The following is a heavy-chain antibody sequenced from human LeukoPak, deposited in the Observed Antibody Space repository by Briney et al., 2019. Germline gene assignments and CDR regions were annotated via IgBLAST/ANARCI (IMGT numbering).Heavy chain of an antibody. V-gene: IGHV4-4*02. CDR2: IYHSGST. CDR3: AKGQYYYDSSGYYPE. CDR1: GGSISSSNW. D-gene: IGHD3-22*01. Sequence: SETLSLTCAVSGGSISSSNWWSWVRQPPGKGLEWIGEIYHSGSTNYNPSLKSRVTISVDKSKNQFSLKLSSVTAADTAVYYCAKGQYYYDSSGYYPEWGQGTLVTVSS. J-gene: IGHJ4*02.